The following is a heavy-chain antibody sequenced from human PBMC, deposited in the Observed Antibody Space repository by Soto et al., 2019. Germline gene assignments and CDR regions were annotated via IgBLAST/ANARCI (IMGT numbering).Heavy chain of an antibody. CDR3: TRDGDGRMTTNPYYYYGMDV. J-gene: IGHJ6*02. CDR1: GGSISGYY. CDR2: VYYSGGA. Sequence: PSETLSLTCTVSGGSISGYYWSWIRQPPGKGLEWIGNVYYSGGAKYNPSVKRRVSISVDTSKNQFSLNLSSVTAADTGVYYCTRDGDGRMTTNPYYYYGMDVWGPGITVTVSS. V-gene: IGHV4-59*01. D-gene: IGHD2-21*02.